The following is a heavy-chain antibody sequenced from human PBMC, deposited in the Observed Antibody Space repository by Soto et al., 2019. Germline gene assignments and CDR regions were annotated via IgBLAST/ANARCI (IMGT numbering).Heavy chain of an antibody. D-gene: IGHD3-22*01. J-gene: IGHJ6*02. CDR2: IIPMLDSA. V-gene: IGHV1-69*12. CDR3: ASTYHYDSGGKTYIYYGMDV. Sequence: QVQLVQSGAEVKKPGSSVKVSCKASGGTFDNYAITWVRQAPGQGLEWMAGIIPMLDSANYAEKFQDRVTITADESTSTDYVEVSSLRSEDTAVYYGASTYHYDSGGKTYIYYGMDVWGQGATVTVSS. CDR1: GGTFDNYA.